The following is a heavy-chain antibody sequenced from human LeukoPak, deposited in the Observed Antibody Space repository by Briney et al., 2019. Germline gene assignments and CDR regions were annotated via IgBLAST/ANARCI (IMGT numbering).Heavy chain of an antibody. Sequence: PGGSLRLSCAASGFTFTNYGVHWVRQAPGKGLEWVAFIRYDGSNKYYADSVKGRFTISRDNSKNTLYLQMNSLRAEDTAVYYCAKDPRSSSWYTRFPDYYFDYWGQGTLVTVSS. CDR2: IRYDGSNK. D-gene: IGHD6-13*01. J-gene: IGHJ4*02. CDR1: GFTFTNYG. V-gene: IGHV3-30*02. CDR3: AKDPRSSSWYTRFPDYYFDY.